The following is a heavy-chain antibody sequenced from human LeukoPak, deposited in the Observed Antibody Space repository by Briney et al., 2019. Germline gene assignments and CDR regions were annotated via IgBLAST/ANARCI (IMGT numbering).Heavy chain of an antibody. CDR1: GFTFSSYA. CDR2: ISYDGSNK. Sequence: GGTLRLSCAASGFTFSSYAMHWVRQAPGKGLEWVAVISYDGSNKYYADSVKGRFTISRDNSKNTLYLQMNSLRAEDTAVYYCAKDWSDSSSPGPFDYWGQGTLVTVSS. D-gene: IGHD6-6*01. V-gene: IGHV3-30-3*01. CDR3: AKDWSDSSSPGPFDY. J-gene: IGHJ4*02.